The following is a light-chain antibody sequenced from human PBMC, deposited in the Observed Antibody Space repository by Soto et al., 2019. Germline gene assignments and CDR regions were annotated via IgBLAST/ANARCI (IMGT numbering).Light chain of an antibody. CDR3: QQYGSSPYT. Sequence: EIVLTQSPGTLSLSPGERATLSCRASQSVSSSYLAWYQQKPGQAPRLLIYGASSRATGIPDRFSGSGSGTDFTLTSSSLEPEDFAVYYWQQYGSSPYTCGQGTKLEIK. V-gene: IGKV3-20*01. CDR1: QSVSSSY. J-gene: IGKJ2*01. CDR2: GAS.